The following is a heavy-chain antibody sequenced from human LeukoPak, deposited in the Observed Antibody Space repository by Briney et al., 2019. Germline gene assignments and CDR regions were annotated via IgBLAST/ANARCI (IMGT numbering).Heavy chain of an antibody. CDR3: ARLLVYNSGGEAFDC. CDR1: GGSISSYY. J-gene: IGHJ4*02. Sequence: SETLSLTCTVSGGSISSYYWSWIRQPPGKGLERIGYIYYSGSTNYNPSLKSRVTISVDTSKTQFSMKLSSVTAADTAVYYCARLLVYNSGGEAFDCWGQGTLVTVSS. D-gene: IGHD3-10*01. V-gene: IGHV4-59*01. CDR2: IYYSGST.